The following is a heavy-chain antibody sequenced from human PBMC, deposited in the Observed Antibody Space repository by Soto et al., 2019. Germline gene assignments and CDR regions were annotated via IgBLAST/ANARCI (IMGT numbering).Heavy chain of an antibody. D-gene: IGHD3-22*01. Sequence: ASVKVSCKASGYTFTGYYMHWVLQAPGQGLEGMGWINPNSGGTNYAQTFQGRVTMTRDTSISTAYMELSRLRSDDTAVYYCARITYDCSGYARFDYWGQGTLVTVSS. J-gene: IGHJ4*02. CDR3: ARITYDCSGYARFDY. V-gene: IGHV1-2*02. CDR2: INPNSGGT. CDR1: GYTFTGYY.